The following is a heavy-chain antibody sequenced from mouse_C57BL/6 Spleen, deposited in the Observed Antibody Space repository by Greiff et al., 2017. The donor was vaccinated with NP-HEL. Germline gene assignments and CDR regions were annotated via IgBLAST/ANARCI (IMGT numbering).Heavy chain of an antibody. CDR1: GYTFTDYY. CDR3: ARWGGTLYWYFDV. CDR2: INPYNGGT. J-gene: IGHJ1*03. D-gene: IGHD4-1*01. V-gene: IGHV1-19*01. Sequence: VQLQQSGPVLVKPGASVKMSCKASGYTFTDYYMNWVKQSHGKSLEWIGVINPYNGGTSYNQQFKGKATLTVDNSSSTAYMELNSLTSEDSAVYYCARWGGTLYWYFDVWGTGTTVTGSS.